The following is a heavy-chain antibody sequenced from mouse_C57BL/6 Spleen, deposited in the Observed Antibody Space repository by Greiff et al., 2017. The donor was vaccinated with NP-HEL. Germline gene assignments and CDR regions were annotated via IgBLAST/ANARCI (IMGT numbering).Heavy chain of an antibody. CDR3: ARYRATGTKDAMDY. V-gene: IGHV7-3*01. CDR1: GFTFTDYY. CDR2: IRNKANGYTT. J-gene: IGHJ4*01. D-gene: IGHD4-1*01. Sequence: EVKLVESGGGLVQPGGSLSLSCAASGFTFTDYYMSWVRQPPGKALEWLGFIRNKANGYTTESSASVKGRFTISRDNSQSILYLQMNALRAEDSATYDCARYRATGTKDAMDYWGQGTSVTVSS.